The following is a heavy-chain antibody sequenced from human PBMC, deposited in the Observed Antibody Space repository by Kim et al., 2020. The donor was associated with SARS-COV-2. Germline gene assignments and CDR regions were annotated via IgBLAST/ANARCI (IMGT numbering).Heavy chain of an antibody. Sequence: GRFTISRDNSKNTLYLQMNSLRAEETAVYYCAKAAYCGGDCYSAKGWFDPWGQGTLVTVSS. CDR3: AKAAYCGGDCYSAKGWFDP. V-gene: IGHV3-23*01. D-gene: IGHD2-21*02. J-gene: IGHJ5*02.